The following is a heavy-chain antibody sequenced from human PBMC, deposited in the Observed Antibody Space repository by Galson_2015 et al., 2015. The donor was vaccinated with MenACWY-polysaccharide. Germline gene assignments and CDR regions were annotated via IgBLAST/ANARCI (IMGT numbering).Heavy chain of an antibody. D-gene: IGHD1-26*01. CDR1: GFTFSSYW. CDR2: IKQGESEK. V-gene: IGHV3-7*03. J-gene: IGHJ4*02. Sequence: SLRLSCAASGFTFSSYWMSWVRQAPGKGLEWVANIKQGESEKYYVESVKGRFTISRDNAKNSLYLEMNSLRVEDTAVYYCAIAWEVPLAHYFDHWGQRSLVLVSS. CDR3: AIAWEVPLAHYFDH.